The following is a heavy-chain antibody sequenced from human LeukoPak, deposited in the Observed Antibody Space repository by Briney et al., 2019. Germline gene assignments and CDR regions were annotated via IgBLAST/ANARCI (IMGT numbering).Heavy chain of an antibody. V-gene: IGHV4-4*07. J-gene: IGHJ6*04. CDR1: GGSISTDY. D-gene: IGHD2-15*01. CDR2: ISSSGRT. CDR3: VRVIVDDV. Sequence: SETLSLTCTVSGGSISTDYWSWIRQPAGQGLEWIGRISSSGRTNYNPALKSRVTMSLDTSKNQFSLKLISVTAADTAVYYCVRVIVDDVWGKGTTVTVSS.